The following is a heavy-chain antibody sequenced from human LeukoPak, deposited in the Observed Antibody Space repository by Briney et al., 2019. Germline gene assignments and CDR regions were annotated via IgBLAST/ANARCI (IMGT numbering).Heavy chain of an antibody. CDR3: ARVRVYNWNYISLDY. CDR2: MNPNSGNT. J-gene: IGHJ4*02. Sequence: VASVKVSCKASGYTFTSYDINWVRQATGQGLEWMGWMNPNSGNTGYAQKFQGRVTMTRDTSISTAYMELSRLRSDDTAVYYCARVRVYNWNYISLDYWGQGTLVTVSS. D-gene: IGHD1-7*01. CDR1: GYTFTSYD. V-gene: IGHV1-8*01.